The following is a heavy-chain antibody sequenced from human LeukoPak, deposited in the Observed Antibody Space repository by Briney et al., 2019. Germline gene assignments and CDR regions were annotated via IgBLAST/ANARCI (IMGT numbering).Heavy chain of an antibody. Sequence: SETLSLTCAVYGGSFSGYYWSWIRQPPGKGLEWIGEINHSGSTNYNPSLKSRVTISVDTSKNQFSLKLSSVTAADTAVYYCARGPRLITMVRGTHHEAFDIWGQGTMVTVSS. J-gene: IGHJ3*02. V-gene: IGHV4-34*01. D-gene: IGHD3-10*01. CDR2: INHSGST. CDR3: ARGPRLITMVRGTHHEAFDI. CDR1: GGSFSGYY.